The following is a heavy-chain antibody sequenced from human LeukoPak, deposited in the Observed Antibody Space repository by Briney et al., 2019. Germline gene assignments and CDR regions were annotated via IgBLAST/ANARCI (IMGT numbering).Heavy chain of an antibody. J-gene: IGHJ6*02. CDR1: GFTFSSYW. V-gene: IGHV3-7*01. CDR3: ARGRGFWSGYPYGMDV. D-gene: IGHD3-3*01. Sequence: GGSLRLSCAASGFTFSSYWMSWVRQAPGKGLEWVANIKQDGSEKYYVDSVKGRFTISRDNAKNSLHLQMNSLRAEDTAVYYCARGRGFWSGYPYGMDVWGQGTTVTVSS. CDR2: IKQDGSEK.